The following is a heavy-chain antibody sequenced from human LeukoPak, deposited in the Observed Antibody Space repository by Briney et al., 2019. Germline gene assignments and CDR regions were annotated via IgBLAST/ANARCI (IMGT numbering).Heavy chain of an antibody. CDR2: ISAYNGNT. CDR1: GYTFTSYG. CDR3: ARVWGYYYDSSGLFDI. V-gene: IGHV1-18*01. Sequence: GASVKVSCKASGYTFTSYGISWVRQAPGQGLEWMGWISAYNGNTNYAQKLQGRVTMTTDTSTSTAYMELGSLRSDDTAVYYCARVWGYYYDSSGLFDIWGQGTMVTVSS. D-gene: IGHD3-22*01. J-gene: IGHJ3*02.